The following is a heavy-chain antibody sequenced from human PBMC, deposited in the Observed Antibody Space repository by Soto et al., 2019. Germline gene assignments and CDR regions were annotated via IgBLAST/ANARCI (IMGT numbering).Heavy chain of an antibody. Sequence: GGSLRLSCAASGFTFSSYSMNWVRQAPGKGLEWVSSISSSSSYIYYADSVKGRFTISRDNAKNSLYLQMNSLRAEDTAVYYCARDPFGQNDAFDIWGQGTMVTVS. CDR2: ISSSSSYI. V-gene: IGHV3-21*01. CDR3: ARDPFGQNDAFDI. D-gene: IGHD3-10*01. CDR1: GFTFSSYS. J-gene: IGHJ3*02.